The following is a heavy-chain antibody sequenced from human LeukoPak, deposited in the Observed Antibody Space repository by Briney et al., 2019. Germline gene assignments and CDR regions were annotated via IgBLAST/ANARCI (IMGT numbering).Heavy chain of an antibody. CDR1: GFTFSNYW. CDR3: ARDFERLDY. D-gene: IGHD3-9*01. CDR2: IKYDGSEK. Sequence: SGGSLRLSCAASGFTFSNYWMSWVRQAPGKGLEWVANIKYDGSEKYYVDSVKGRFTISRDNAKNSLYLQMNSLRAEDTAVYYCARDFERLDYWGQGTLVTVSS. V-gene: IGHV3-7*01. J-gene: IGHJ4*02.